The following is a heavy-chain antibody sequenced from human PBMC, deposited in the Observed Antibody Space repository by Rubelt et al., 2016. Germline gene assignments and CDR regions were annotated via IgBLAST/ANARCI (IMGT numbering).Heavy chain of an antibody. CDR1: GYTFTSYY. Sequence: QVQLVQSGAEVKKPGASVKVSCKASGYTFTSYYMHWVRQAPGQGLEWMGIINPSGGSTTYAQKFQGVVTMTRDTSTSTVYMDLSSLGWEDTAVYYCARVGFYYDSGSYVDWGQGTLVTVSS. CDR3: ARVGFYYDSGSYVD. D-gene: IGHD3-10*01. CDR2: INPSGGST. J-gene: IGHJ4*02. V-gene: IGHV1-46*01.